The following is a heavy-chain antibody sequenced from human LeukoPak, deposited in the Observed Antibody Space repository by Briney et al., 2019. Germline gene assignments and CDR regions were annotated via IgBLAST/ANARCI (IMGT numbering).Heavy chain of an antibody. V-gene: IGHV3-23*01. Sequence: GESLRLSCAASGFTFSSYAMSWVRQAPGKGLEWVSSISGSGGSTYYADSVKGRFTISRDNSKNTVYLQMNSLRAEDTAVYYCAKDIQWLVPRGSDYWGQGTLVTVSS. CDR2: ISGSGGST. CDR3: AKDIQWLVPRGSDY. CDR1: GFTFSSYA. J-gene: IGHJ4*02. D-gene: IGHD6-19*01.